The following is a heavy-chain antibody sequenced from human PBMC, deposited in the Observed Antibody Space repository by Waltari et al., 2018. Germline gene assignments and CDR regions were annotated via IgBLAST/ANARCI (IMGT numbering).Heavy chain of an antibody. Sequence: QVQLVESGGGVVQPGGSLRLACAASGFTFSTYNMHWVRQAPGKGLGWVAIIAPDGGTIVCADSVKGRFTISRDNSKNTLYLQMSSLRAEDTAIYYCARDKQWSYDHWGQGTLVTVSS. J-gene: IGHJ5*02. CDR3: ARDKQWSYDH. D-gene: IGHD2-15*01. CDR2: IAPDGGTI. V-gene: IGHV3-30*19. CDR1: GFTFSTYN.